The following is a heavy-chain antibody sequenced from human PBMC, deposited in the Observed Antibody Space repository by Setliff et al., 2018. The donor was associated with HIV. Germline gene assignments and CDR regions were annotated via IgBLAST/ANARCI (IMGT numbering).Heavy chain of an antibody. Sequence: SETLSLTCTVSGGSISSRSNYWGWIRQPPGKGLGWIGTIYYTGTTYYNPSLQSRVTLSVDTSKNQFSLKLSSVTAADTAFYYCAKPYYDISGYYFYYFDYWGQGTLVTVSS. V-gene: IGHV4-39*01. D-gene: IGHD3-22*01. CDR1: GGSISSRSNY. CDR2: IYYTGTT. CDR3: AKPYYDISGYYFYYFDY. J-gene: IGHJ4*02.